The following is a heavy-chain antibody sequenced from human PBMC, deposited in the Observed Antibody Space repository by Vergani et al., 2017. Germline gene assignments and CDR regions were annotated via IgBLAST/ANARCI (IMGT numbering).Heavy chain of an antibody. V-gene: IGHV4-59*01. CDR3: AKEYCSSTSCPFDY. CDR1: GGSISSYY. D-gene: IGHD2-2*01. CDR2: IYYSGST. Sequence: QVQLQESGPGLVKPSETLSLTCTVSGGSISSYYWSWIRQPPGKGLEWIGYIYYSGSTNYNPSLKSRVTISVDTSKNQFSLKLSSVTAADTAMYYCAKEYCSSTSCPFDYWGQGTLVTVSS. J-gene: IGHJ4*02.